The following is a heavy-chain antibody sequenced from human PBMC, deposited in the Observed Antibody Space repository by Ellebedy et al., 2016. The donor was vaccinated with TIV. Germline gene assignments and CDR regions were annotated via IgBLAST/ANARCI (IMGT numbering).Heavy chain of an antibody. CDR1: GGSISSTNW. J-gene: IGHJ4*02. CDR3: ARDSTAYYYFDD. CDR2: VLHTGRT. D-gene: IGHD3-9*01. Sequence: MPSETLSLTCAVSGGSISSTNWWSWVRPTPGKGLEWIGHVLHTGRTNYNPTLQSRVTISLDKSKNQFSLKLSSVTAADTAMYYCARDSTAYYYFDDWGQGTLVTVSS. V-gene: IGHV4-4*02.